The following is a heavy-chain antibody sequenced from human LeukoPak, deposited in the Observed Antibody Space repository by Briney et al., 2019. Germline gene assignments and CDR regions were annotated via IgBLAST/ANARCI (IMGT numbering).Heavy chain of an antibody. CDR3: ARGEQLVRRSGLDY. Sequence: ASVKVSCKASGYTFTGYYIHWVRQAPGQGLEWMGWINPNTGDTNYAQKFQGRVTMTRDTSIGTAYMELSRLRSDDTAVYYCARGEQLVRRSGLDYWGQGTLVTVSS. D-gene: IGHD6-6*01. CDR1: GYTFTGYY. J-gene: IGHJ4*02. V-gene: IGHV1-2*02. CDR2: INPNTGDT.